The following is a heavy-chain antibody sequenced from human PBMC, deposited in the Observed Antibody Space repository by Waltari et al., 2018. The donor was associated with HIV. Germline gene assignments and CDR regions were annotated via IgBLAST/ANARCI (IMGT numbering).Heavy chain of an antibody. D-gene: IGHD3-16*02. Sequence: EVHLLESGGGLVQPGGSLRLSCAASGFTFSAYAMIWVRQAPGRGLEWVSGISDSGITYYTDSFKGRFTISRDNSKDTLYLQINSLRVEDAAIYYCAKGRGSYRLNYFDHWGRGTLVTVSS. J-gene: IGHJ4*02. V-gene: IGHV3-23*01. CDR3: AKGRGSYRLNYFDH. CDR1: GFTFSAYA. CDR2: ISDSGIT.